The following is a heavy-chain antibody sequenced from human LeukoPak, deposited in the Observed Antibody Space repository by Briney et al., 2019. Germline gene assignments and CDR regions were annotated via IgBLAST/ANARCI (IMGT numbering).Heavy chain of an antibody. CDR1: GVSIGNSHYY. V-gene: IGHV4-61*02. Sequence: SETLSLTCSVSGVSIGNSHYYWGWIRQPAGKGLEWVGRVYFSGSTNYNPSLKGRVTISVDTSKNQFSLNLMSVTATDTAVYYCVKDGGHTALDPWGQGTQVTVSS. D-gene: IGHD3-16*01. CDR2: VYFSGST. CDR3: VKDGGHTALDP. J-gene: IGHJ5*02.